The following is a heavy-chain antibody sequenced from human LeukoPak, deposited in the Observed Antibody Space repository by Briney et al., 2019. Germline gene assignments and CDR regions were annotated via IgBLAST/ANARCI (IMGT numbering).Heavy chain of an antibody. J-gene: IGHJ4*02. D-gene: IGHD6-19*01. CDR3: AKSRTGWYGNLFDC. CDR2: ISGNGGTI. Sequence: GGSVRLSCAASGFTFSSYDMSWIRQAPGKGLEWVSSISGNGGTIKYADSVKGRFTISRDNSRNTLSLQMNSLRAEDTALYYCAKSRTGWYGNLFDCWGQGTLVTVSS. CDR1: GFTFSSYD. V-gene: IGHV3-23*01.